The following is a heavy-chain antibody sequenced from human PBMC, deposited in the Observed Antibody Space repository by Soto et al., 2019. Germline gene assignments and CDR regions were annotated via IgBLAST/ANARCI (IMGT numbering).Heavy chain of an antibody. CDR3: ASWPPSNDIAAGPLTYYGMGV. J-gene: IGHJ6*02. V-gene: IGHV4-4*02. CDR1: SGSISSSNW. D-gene: IGHD6-6*01. Sequence: SEALPLTCAVSSGSISSSNWWSWVSQTPGKGQERVGALYHSGSTNYNPSLKSRVTISVDKYKNQCSRKLSCVTVADTAVYYCASWPPSNDIAAGPLTYYGMGVWGQGTTVTVSS. CDR2: LYHSGST.